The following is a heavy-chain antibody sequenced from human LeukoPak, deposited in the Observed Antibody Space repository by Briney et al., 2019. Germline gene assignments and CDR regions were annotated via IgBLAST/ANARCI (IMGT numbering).Heavy chain of an antibody. CDR1: GFTFFNYG. V-gene: IGHV3-33*06. CDR2: IWYDGSYK. J-gene: IGHJ4*02. D-gene: IGHD6-13*01. CDR3: AKVAQYTASTGTGLDY. Sequence: GGSLRLSCAASGFTFFNYGMHWVRQAPGKGLDWVAVIWYDGSYKYYADSVRGRFTISRDNSKNTLYLHMDSLRAEDTAIYYCAKVAQYTASTGTGLDYWGRGTLVTVSS.